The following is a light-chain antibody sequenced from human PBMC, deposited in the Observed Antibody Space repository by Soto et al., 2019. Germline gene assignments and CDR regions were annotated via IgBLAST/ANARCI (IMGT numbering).Light chain of an antibody. CDR1: SSDVGNYNR. CDR2: EVT. Sequence: QSALTQPPSVSGSPGQSVTISCTGTSSDVGNYNRVSWYQQPPGTAPKLMIYEVTNRPSGVPNRFSASKSGNTASLTISGLQAEDEGDYYCTSSTSNRTWVFGGGTKLTVL. CDR3: TSSTSNRTWV. V-gene: IGLV2-18*02. J-gene: IGLJ3*02.